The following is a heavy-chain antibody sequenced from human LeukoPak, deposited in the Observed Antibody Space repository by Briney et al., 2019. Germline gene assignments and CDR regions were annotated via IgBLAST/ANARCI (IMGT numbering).Heavy chain of an antibody. CDR3: ARVPAAPRLCMDV. V-gene: IGHV4-59*02. CDR2: IYYSGST. Sequence: SETLSLTCTVSSGSVNSYYWSWIRQPPGKGLEWIGYIYYSGSTNYNPSLKSQVTISVDTSKNQFSLKLSSVTAADTAVYYCARVPAAPRLCMDVWGQGTTVIVSS. CDR1: SGSVNSYY. J-gene: IGHJ6*02. D-gene: IGHD2-2*01.